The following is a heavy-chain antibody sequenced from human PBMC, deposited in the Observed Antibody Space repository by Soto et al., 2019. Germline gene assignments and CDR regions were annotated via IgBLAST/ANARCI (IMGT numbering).Heavy chain of an antibody. V-gene: IGHV4-59*08. CDR3: ARQGFGELHGLVDV. CDR1: GGPMNHYY. Sequence: QVQLQESGPGLVKPSETLSLTCTISGGPMNHYYCSWFRQPRGQGLEWIGYMGYNGFTRYNPSLRSRVAISLDTAKNQFSLNLSSVTAADTALYYCARQGFGELHGLVDVWGQGITVTVSS. J-gene: IGHJ6*02. D-gene: IGHD3-10*01. CDR2: MGYNGFT.